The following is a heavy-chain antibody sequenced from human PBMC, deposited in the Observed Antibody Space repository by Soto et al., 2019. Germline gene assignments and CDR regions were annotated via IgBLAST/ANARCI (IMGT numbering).Heavy chain of an antibody. CDR1: GYTFTSYG. D-gene: IGHD7-27*01. CDR3: ARGLTSGDY. J-gene: IGHJ4*02. Sequence: ASVKVSCKASGYTFTSYGISWVRQAPGQGLEWMGIISPNNGSTNYAPNLQGRVTLTRDTSTNTVYIELSSLGSEDTAVYYCARGLTSGDYWGQGTLVTVSS. CDR2: ISPNNGST. V-gene: IGHV1-18*01.